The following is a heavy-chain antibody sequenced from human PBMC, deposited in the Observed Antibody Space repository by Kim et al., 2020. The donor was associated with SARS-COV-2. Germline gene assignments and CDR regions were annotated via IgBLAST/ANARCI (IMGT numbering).Heavy chain of an antibody. D-gene: IGHD6-13*01. J-gene: IGHJ6*02. CDR3: ARVRPAAGTLFMAKPYYYYGMDV. CDR2: INHSGST. CDR1: GGSFSGYY. Sequence: SETLSLTCAVYGGSFSGYYWSWIRQPPGKGLEWIGEINHSGSTNYNPSLKSRVTISVDTSKNQFSLKLSSVTAADTAVYYCARVRPAAGTLFMAKPYYYYGMDVWGQGTTVTVSS. V-gene: IGHV4-34*01.